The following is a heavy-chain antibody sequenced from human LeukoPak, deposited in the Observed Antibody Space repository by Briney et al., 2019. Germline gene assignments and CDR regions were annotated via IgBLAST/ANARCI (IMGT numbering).Heavy chain of an antibody. J-gene: IGHJ3*02. Sequence: ASVKVSCKASGYTFTSYGISWVRQAPGQGLEWMGWISAYNGNTNYAQKFQGRVTMTRDMSTSTVYMELSSLRSEDTAVYYCARTPLGYCSGGSCFGDAFDIWGQGTMVTVSS. CDR3: ARTPLGYCSGGSCFGDAFDI. CDR2: ISAYNGNT. V-gene: IGHV1-18*01. D-gene: IGHD2-15*01. CDR1: GYTFTSYG.